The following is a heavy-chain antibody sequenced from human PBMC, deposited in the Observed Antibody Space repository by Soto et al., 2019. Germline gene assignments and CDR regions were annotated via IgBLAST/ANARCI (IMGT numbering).Heavy chain of an antibody. J-gene: IGHJ5*02. CDR2: IYPGDSDT. Sequence: GESLKISCKGSGYSFTSYWIAWVRQMPGKGLKWVGIIYPGDSDTRYSPSFQGQVTISADKSISTAYLQWSSLKASDTAMYYCARKIAENWFDPWGQGTLVTVSS. D-gene: IGHD6-13*01. CDR1: GYSFTSYW. CDR3: ARKIAENWFDP. V-gene: IGHV5-51*01.